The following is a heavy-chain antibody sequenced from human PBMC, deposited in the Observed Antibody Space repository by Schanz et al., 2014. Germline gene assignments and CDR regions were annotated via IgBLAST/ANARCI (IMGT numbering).Heavy chain of an antibody. J-gene: IGHJ4*02. D-gene: IGHD3-9*01. CDR1: GFTFRVFA. V-gene: IGHV3-23*04. CDR2: ITGSGAT. CDR3: AKRNHDMQSLPLDY. Sequence: EVQLVESGGGLAQPGGSLRLSCAASGFTFRVFAMNWVRQAPGKGLEWVSIITGSGATYYADSVKGRFTISRDNSKNTLYLQMNSLSAEDTAVYYCAKRNHDMQSLPLDYWGQGTLXTVSS.